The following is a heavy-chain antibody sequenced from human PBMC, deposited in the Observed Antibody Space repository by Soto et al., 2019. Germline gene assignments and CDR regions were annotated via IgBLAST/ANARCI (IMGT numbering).Heavy chain of an antibody. CDR3: ARRTRGNGDYEEY. J-gene: IGHJ4*02. CDR1: GGSISSGGYY. CDR2: IYYSGST. D-gene: IGHD4-17*01. V-gene: IGHV4-31*03. Sequence: QVQLQESGPGLVKPSQTLSLTCTVSGGSISSGGYYWSWIRQHPGKGLEWIGYIYYSGSTYYNPSLKSRVTISVDTSKNQFSLKLSSVTAADTAGYYCARRTRGNGDYEEYWGQGTLVTVSS.